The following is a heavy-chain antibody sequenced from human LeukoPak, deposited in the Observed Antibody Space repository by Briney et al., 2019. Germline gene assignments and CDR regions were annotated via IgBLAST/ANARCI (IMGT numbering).Heavy chain of an antibody. V-gene: IGHV4-34*01. CDR1: GGSFSGYY. J-gene: IGHJ6*03. CDR2: INHRGST. Sequence: SETLSLTCAVYGGSFSGYYWSWIRQPPGKGLEWIGGINHRGSTSYNPSLESRVTMSIDTSKIQFSLKLTSVTAADTAVYYCARDMKPSHYGGSGTPFYYMDVWGKGTTVTISS. D-gene: IGHD3-10*01. CDR3: ARDMKPSHYGGSGTPFYYMDV.